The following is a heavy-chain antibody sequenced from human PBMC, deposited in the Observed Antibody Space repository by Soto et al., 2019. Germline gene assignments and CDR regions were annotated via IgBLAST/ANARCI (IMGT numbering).Heavy chain of an antibody. V-gene: IGHV3-74*01. D-gene: IGHD2-15*01. CDR1: GFTFSSYW. J-gene: IGHJ4*02. CDR2: INSDGSST. CDR3: ARDQGYCSGGSCYVAGY. Sequence: EVQLVESGGGLVQPGGSLRLSCAASGFTFSSYWMHWVRQAPGKGLVWVSRINSDGSSTGYADSVMGRFTISRDNAKNXXYRQRNSRRAEATAVYYCARDQGYCSGGSCYVAGYWGQGTLVTVSS.